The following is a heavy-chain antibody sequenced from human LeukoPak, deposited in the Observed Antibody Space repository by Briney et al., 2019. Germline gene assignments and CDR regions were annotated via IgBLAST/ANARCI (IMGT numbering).Heavy chain of an antibody. CDR2: INPSGGST. CDR3: ARESFTVTSDYYMDV. CDR1: GYTFTSYY. V-gene: IGHV1-46*01. D-gene: IGHD4-17*01. Sequence: ASVKVSCKASGYTFTSYYMHWVRQAPGQGLEWMGIINPSGGSTSYAQKFPGRVTMTRDTSTSTVYMELSSLRSEDTAVYYCARESFTVTSDYYMDVWGKGTTVTVSS. J-gene: IGHJ6*03.